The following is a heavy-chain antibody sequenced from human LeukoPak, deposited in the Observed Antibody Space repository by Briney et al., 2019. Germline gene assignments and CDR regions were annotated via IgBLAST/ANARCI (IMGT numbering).Heavy chain of an antibody. CDR3: AKDGGILTTRYYFDY. D-gene: IGHD4-11*01. CDR2: ISYDGSNK. CDR1: GFTFSSYG. J-gene: IGHJ4*02. V-gene: IGHV3-30*18. Sequence: GGSLRLSWAASGFTFSSYGMHWVRQAPGKGLEWVAVISYDGSNKYHADSVKGRFTISRDNSKNTLYLQMNSLRAEDTAVYYCAKDGGILTTRYYFDYWGQGTLVTVSS.